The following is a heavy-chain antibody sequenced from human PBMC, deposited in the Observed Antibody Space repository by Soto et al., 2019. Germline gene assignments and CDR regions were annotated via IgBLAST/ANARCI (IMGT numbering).Heavy chain of an antibody. V-gene: IGHV1-69*13. Sequence: ASVKVSCKATGGTFRGYAISWVRQAPGQGLEWLGGILPTSDTPNYAQKFQARVTLTADDSTNTAYMESRGLRSGDTAVYYCARGYDVNSELDYWGQGTLVTVSS. CDR1: GGTFRGYA. CDR2: ILPTSDTP. D-gene: IGHD3-22*01. J-gene: IGHJ4*02. CDR3: ARGYDVNSELDY.